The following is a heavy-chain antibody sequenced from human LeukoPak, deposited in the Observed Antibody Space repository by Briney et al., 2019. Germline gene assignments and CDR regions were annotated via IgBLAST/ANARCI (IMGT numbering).Heavy chain of an antibody. V-gene: IGHV3-53*01. Sequence: GGSLRLSCAASGFTVSSNYMSWVRQAPGKGLEWVPVIYSGGSTYYADSVKGRFTISRDNSKNTLYLQTNSLRAEDTAVYYCASTLLGDAFDIWGQGTMVTVSS. CDR2: IYSGGST. D-gene: IGHD3-10*01. CDR3: ASTLLGDAFDI. J-gene: IGHJ3*02. CDR1: GFTVSSNY.